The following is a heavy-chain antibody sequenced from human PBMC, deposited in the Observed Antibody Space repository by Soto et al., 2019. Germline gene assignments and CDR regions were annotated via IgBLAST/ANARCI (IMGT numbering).Heavy chain of an antibody. CDR2: IIPIFGTA. CDR3: ARKDEFWSGENWFDP. CDR1: GGTFSSYA. V-gene: IGHV1-69*12. J-gene: IGHJ5*02. D-gene: IGHD3-3*01. Sequence: QVQLVQSGAEVKKPGSSVKVSCKASGGTFSSYAISWVRQAPGQGLEWMGGIIPIFGTANYAQKFQGRVTITADESTSTAYMGLSSLRSEDTAVYYCARKDEFWSGENWFDPWGQGTLVTVSS.